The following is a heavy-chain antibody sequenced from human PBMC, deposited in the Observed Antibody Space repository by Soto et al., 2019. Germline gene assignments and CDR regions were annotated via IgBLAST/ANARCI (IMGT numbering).Heavy chain of an antibody. CDR1: GFTFSSYW. V-gene: IGHV3-7*01. CDR2: IKQDGSEK. J-gene: IGHJ6*02. D-gene: IGHD3-9*01. Sequence: GSLRLSCAASGFTFSSYWMSWVRQAPGKGLEWVANIKQDGSEKYYVDSVKGRFTISRDNAKNSLYLQMNSLRAEDTAVYYCARGSIPYDILTGYYNYYYYYGMDVWGQGTTVTVSS. CDR3: ARGSIPYDILTGYYNYYYYYGMDV.